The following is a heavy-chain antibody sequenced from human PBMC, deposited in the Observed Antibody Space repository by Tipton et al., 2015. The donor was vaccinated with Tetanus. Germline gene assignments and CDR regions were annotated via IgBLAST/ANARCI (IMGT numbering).Heavy chain of an antibody. CDR2: ISSSGSTI. V-gene: IGHV3-11*01. J-gene: IGHJ6*02. CDR3: ARDLDCSGGSCYTFFGMDV. D-gene: IGHD2-15*01. Sequence: SLRLSCAASGFTFSSYAMSWVRQAPGKGLEWVSYISSSGSTIYYADSVKGRFTISRDNAKNSLYLQMNSLRAEDTAVYYCARDLDCSGGSCYTFFGMDVWGQGTTVTVSS. CDR1: GFTFSSYA.